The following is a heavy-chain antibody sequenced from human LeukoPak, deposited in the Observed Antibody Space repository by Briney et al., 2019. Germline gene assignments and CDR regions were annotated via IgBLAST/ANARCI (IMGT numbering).Heavy chain of an antibody. CDR2: IYYSGST. CDR3: ARTAPDYDILTGFLRYYFDY. V-gene: IGHV4-39*01. CDR1: GGSISSSSYY. Sequence: PSETLSLTCTVSGGSISSSSYYWGWIRQPPGKGLEWIGSIYYSGSTYYNPSLKSRVTISVDTSKNQFSLKLSSVTAADTAVYYCARTAPDYDILTGFLRYYFDYWGQGTLVIVSS. D-gene: IGHD3-9*01. J-gene: IGHJ4*02.